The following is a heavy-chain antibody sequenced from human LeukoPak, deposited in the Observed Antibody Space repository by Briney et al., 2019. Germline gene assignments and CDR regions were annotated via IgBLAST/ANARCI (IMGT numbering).Heavy chain of an antibody. V-gene: IGHV1-18*01. J-gene: IGHJ4*02. CDR2: ISTYNGDT. Sequence: ASVKVSCKASGYTFTSYGIRWVRQAPGQGLERMGWISTYNGDTNYAQKLQGRVTMTTDTSTSTAYMELRSLRSDDTAVYYCARDHNWVVDYWGQGTLVTVSS. D-gene: IGHD1-1*01. CDR1: GYTFTSYG. CDR3: ARDHNWVVDY.